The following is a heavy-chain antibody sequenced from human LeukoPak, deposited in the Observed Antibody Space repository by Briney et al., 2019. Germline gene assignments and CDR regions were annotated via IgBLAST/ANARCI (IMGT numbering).Heavy chain of an antibody. CDR2: ISSSSSYI. J-gene: IGHJ5*02. Sequence: GGSLRLSRAASGFTFSSYSMNWVRKAPGKGLEWVSSISSSSSYIYYADSVKGRFTISRDNAKNSLYLQMNSLRAEDTAVYYCARGEDTAMVTGGYNWFDPWGQGTLVTVSS. V-gene: IGHV3-21*01. CDR3: ARGEDTAMVTGGYNWFDP. D-gene: IGHD5-18*01. CDR1: GFTFSSYS.